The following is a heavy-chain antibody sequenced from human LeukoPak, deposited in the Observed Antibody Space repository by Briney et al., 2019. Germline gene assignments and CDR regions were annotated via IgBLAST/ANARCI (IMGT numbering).Heavy chain of an antibody. CDR2: ISSSTGTV. CDR3: ARDPTALQNWDDFTLDY. Sequence: GGSLRHSCEASGFTFSSYEMNWVRQAPGKGPEWVAWISSSTGTVYYADSVKGRFTISRDNAKNSLYLQMNSLRAEDTAVYYCARDPTALQNWDDFTLDYWGQGALVTVSS. CDR1: GFTFSSYE. J-gene: IGHJ4*02. V-gene: IGHV3-48*03. D-gene: IGHD1-1*01.